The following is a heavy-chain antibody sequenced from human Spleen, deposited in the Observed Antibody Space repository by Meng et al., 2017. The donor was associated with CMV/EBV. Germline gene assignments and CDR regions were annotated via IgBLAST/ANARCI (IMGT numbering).Heavy chain of an antibody. J-gene: IGHJ6*02. CDR2: ITATSGST. CDR3: AGLHYYDSSGYLSGYGMDV. CDR1: GFTFSSYS. Sequence: GESLKISCAASGFTFSSYSMNWVRQAPGKGLEWVSAITATSGSTYHADSVKGRFTISRDNSKNTLFLQMNSLRAEDTAIYYCAGLHYYDSSGYLSGYGMDVWGQGTTVTVSS. D-gene: IGHD3-22*01. V-gene: IGHV3-23*01.